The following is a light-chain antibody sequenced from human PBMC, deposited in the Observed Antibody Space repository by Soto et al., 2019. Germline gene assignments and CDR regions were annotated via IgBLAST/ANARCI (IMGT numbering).Light chain of an antibody. CDR1: SSDVGGYNY. CDR2: EVS. J-gene: IGLJ1*01. V-gene: IGLV2-8*01. Sequence: QSVLTQPPSASGSPGQSVTISCTGTSSDVGGYNYVSWYQQHPGKAPKLMIYEVSKRPSGVPDRFSGSKSGNTASLTVSGLQAEDEADYYCSSYAGSNNFVFGPRTKVTVL. CDR3: SSYAGSNNFV.